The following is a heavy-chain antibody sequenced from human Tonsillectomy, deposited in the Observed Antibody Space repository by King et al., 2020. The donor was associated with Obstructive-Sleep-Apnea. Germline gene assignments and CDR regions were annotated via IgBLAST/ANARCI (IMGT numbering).Heavy chain of an antibody. CDR3: ATGGAVGYYDTSTYSRFFDY. V-gene: IGHV1-24*01. J-gene: IGHJ4*02. CDR1: GYTLSELS. D-gene: IGHD3-22*01. Sequence: QLVQSGAEVKKPGASVKVSCKVSGYTLSELSMHWVRQAPGKGLEWMGGFDPEDGETIYAQKFQGRVTMTEDTSTDTASMELSSLRSDDTAVCYCATGGAVGYYDTSTYSRFFDYWGQGTLVTVSS. CDR2: FDPEDGET.